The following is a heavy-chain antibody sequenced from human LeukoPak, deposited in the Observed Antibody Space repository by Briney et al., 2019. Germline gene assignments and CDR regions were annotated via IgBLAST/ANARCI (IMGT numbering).Heavy chain of an antibody. CDR2: INPSGGST. D-gene: IGHD3-22*01. Sequence: ASVKVSCKASGYTFTSYYMHWVRQAPGQGLEWMGIINPSGGSTSYAQKFQGRVTITADESTSTAYMELSSLRSEDTAVYYCARDEYYYDSSGYYDYWGQGTLVTVSS. J-gene: IGHJ4*02. CDR1: GYTFTSYY. V-gene: IGHV1-46*01. CDR3: ARDEYYYDSSGYYDY.